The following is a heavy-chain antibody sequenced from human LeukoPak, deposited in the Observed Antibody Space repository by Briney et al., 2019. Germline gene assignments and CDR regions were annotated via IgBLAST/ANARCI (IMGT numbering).Heavy chain of an antibody. J-gene: IGHJ4*02. CDR3: AKGDGHLNLRFDY. CDR1: GFTFSTYG. CDR2: IWYDGSDK. Sequence: PGGSLRLSCGASGFTFSTYGMHWARQAPGKGLEWVAVIWYDGSDKYYADSVKGRFTISRDNSKNTLYLQMNSLRVEDTAVYYCAKGDGHLNLRFDYWGQGTLVTVSS. D-gene: IGHD2-21*02. V-gene: IGHV3-33*06.